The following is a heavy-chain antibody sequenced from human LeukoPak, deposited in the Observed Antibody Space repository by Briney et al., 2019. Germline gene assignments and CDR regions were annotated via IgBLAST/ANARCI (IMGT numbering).Heavy chain of an antibody. CDR1: GGSFSGYY. CDR3: ARAPGRRYYYYYGMDV. V-gene: IGHV4-34*01. Sequence: SETLSLTCAVYGGSFSGYYWSWIRQPPGKGLEWIGEINHSGSTNYNPSLKSRVTISVDTSKNQFSLKLSSVTAADTAVYYCARAPGRRYYYYYGMDVWGQGTTVTVSS. CDR2: INHSGST. J-gene: IGHJ6*02.